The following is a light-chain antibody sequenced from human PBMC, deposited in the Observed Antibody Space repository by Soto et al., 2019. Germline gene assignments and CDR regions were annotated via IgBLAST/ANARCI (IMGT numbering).Light chain of an antibody. CDR3: QHYNNWPPT. V-gene: IGKV3-15*01. Sequence: EMVMTQSPATLSVSPGERVTLSCRASESVHRNLAWYQQKPGQGPSLLIYYASTRATGVPDRFPGSGSGTEFTLTISSLQSEDSGVYHCQHYNNWPPTFGPGTNVEIK. CDR1: ESVHRN. J-gene: IGKJ3*01. CDR2: YAS.